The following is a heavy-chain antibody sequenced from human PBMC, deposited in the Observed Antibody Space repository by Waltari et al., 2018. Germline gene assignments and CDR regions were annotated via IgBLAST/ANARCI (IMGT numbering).Heavy chain of an antibody. V-gene: IGHV4-4*07. Sequence: QVQLQESGPGLVKPSETLSLTCTVSGGSISSYYWSWIRQPAGKGLEWIGRIYTSGSTNYTPSLKSRVTMSVDTSKNQFSLKLSSVTAADTAVYYCARDPKQQLGDYYYMDVWGKGTTVTVSS. CDR3: ARDPKQQLGDYYYMDV. CDR2: IYTSGST. J-gene: IGHJ6*03. D-gene: IGHD6-13*01. CDR1: GGSISSYY.